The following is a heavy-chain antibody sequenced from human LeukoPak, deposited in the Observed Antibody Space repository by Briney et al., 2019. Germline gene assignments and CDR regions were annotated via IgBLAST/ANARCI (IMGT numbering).Heavy chain of an antibody. CDR3: ARVSDYGSAGYSKYYFDK. CDR2: MYHSGNT. Sequence: PSGALSLTRIVCVGSITPGGHYWGWTRHPPGKGLEWIGYMYHSGNTYHNPSRRRRVNIPVDTSKNQFSLKLTSVTAADRGVYYCARVSDYGSAGYSKYYFDKWGQGTLVTVSS. J-gene: IGHJ4*02. D-gene: IGHD3-22*01. V-gene: IGHV4-31*03. CDR1: VGSITPGGHY.